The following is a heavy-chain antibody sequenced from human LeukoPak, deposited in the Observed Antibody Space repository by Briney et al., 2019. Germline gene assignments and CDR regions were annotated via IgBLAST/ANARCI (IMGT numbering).Heavy chain of an antibody. J-gene: IGHJ4*02. Sequence: GASVKVSCKTSGYTFTSYAMNWVRQAPGQGLEWMGWINTNTGSPTYAQGFTGRFVFSLDTSVSTAYLQITSLKAEDTAVYYCASARSVTATEIDYWGQGTLVTVSS. D-gene: IGHD2-21*02. CDR3: ASARSVTATEIDY. V-gene: IGHV7-4-1*02. CDR1: GYTFTSYA. CDR2: INTNTGSP.